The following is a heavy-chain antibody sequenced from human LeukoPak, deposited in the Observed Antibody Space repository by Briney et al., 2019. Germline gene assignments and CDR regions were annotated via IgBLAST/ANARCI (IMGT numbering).Heavy chain of an antibody. V-gene: IGHV1-2*02. CDR1: GYTLTGYY. J-gene: IGHJ4*02. CDR2: INPNSGGT. D-gene: IGHD2-2*02. Sequence: ASVKVSCKVSGYTLTGYYMHWVRQAPGQGLEWMGWINPNSGGTNYAQKFQGRVTMTRDTSISTAYMELSRLRSDDTAVYYCASGQGLGYCSSTSCYTTLFGYWGQGTLVTVSS. CDR3: ASGQGLGYCSSTSCYTTLFGY.